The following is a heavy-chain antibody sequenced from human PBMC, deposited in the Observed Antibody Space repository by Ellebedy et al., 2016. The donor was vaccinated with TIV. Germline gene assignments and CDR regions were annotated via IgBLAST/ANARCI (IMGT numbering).Heavy chain of an antibody. Sequence: GESLKISCAASGFTFSSYSMNWVRQAPGKGLEWVSSISSSSSYIYYADSVKGRFTISRDNAKNSLYLQMNSLRAEDTAVYYCARGPPTTAMDPKYYYYGMDVWGQGTTVTVSS. V-gene: IGHV3-21*01. D-gene: IGHD5-18*01. J-gene: IGHJ6*02. CDR1: GFTFSSYS. CDR3: ARGPPTTAMDPKYYYYGMDV. CDR2: ISSSSSYI.